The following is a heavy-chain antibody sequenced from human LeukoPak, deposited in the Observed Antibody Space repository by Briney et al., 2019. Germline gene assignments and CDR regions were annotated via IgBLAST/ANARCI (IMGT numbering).Heavy chain of an antibody. V-gene: IGHV3-66*01. CDR1: GFTVSSNY. CDR2: IYSGGST. J-gene: IGHJ4*02. D-gene: IGHD3-22*01. CDR3: ASSLSKYYYDSSGY. Sequence: GGSLRLSCAASGFTVSSNYMSWVRQAPGEGLEWVSVIYSGGSTYYADSVKGRFTISRDSSKNTLSLQMNSLRAEDTAVYSCASSLSKYYYDSSGYWGQGTLVTVSS.